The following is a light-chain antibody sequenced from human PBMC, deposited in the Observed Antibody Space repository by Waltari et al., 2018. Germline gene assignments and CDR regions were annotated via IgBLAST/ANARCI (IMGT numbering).Light chain of an antibody. CDR3: QSFDSNLGGSV. J-gene: IGLJ1*01. CDR1: SSNIGAGYD. CDR2: ETS. Sequence: QSVLTQPPSVSGAPGQRVTISCTGSSSNIGAGYDVHWYQHLPGIAPKLLIKETSGRDSGCPGRCAGSKSGTSASLAITGLQAEDEAEYYCQSFDSNLGGSVVGTGTKVSVL. V-gene: IGLV1-40*01.